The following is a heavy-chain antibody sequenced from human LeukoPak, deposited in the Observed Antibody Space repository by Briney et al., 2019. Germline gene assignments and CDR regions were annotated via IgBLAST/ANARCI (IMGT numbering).Heavy chain of an antibody. D-gene: IGHD5-18*01. CDR3: ARDRYSYGQYYFDY. Sequence: ASAKVSCKASGGTFSSYAISWVRQAPGQGLEWMGRIIPIFGTANYAQKFQGRVTITTDESTSTAYMELSSLRSEDTAVYYCARDRYSYGQYYFDYWGQGTLVTVSS. J-gene: IGHJ4*02. CDR1: GGTFSSYA. CDR2: IIPIFGTA. V-gene: IGHV1-69*05.